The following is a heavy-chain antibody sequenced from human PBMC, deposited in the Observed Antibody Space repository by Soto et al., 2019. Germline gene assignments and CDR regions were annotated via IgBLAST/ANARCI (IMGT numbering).Heavy chain of an antibody. D-gene: IGHD5-12*01. Sequence: GGSLRLSCAAPGFTFSSYAMSWVRQAPGKGLEWVSAISGSGGSTYYADSVKGRFTISRDNSKNTLYLQMNSLRAEDTAVYYCAKWGQYSGYDIHFDYWGQGTLVTVSS. CDR3: AKWGQYSGYDIHFDY. CDR2: ISGSGGST. J-gene: IGHJ4*02. CDR1: GFTFSSYA. V-gene: IGHV3-23*01.